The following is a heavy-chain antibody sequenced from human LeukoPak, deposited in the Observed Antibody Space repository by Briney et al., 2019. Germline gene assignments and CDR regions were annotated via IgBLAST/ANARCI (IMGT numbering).Heavy chain of an antibody. V-gene: IGHV1-69*04. CDR3: AIFTAAGGPKVGFDP. CDR2: IIPILGIA. D-gene: IGHD6-13*01. Sequence: SVKVSCKASGGTFSSYAISWVRQAPGQGLEWMGRIIPILGIANYAQKFQGRVTITADKSTSTAYMELSSLRSEDTAVYYCAIFTAAGGPKVGFDPWGQRTLVTVSS. CDR1: GGTFSSYA. J-gene: IGHJ5*02.